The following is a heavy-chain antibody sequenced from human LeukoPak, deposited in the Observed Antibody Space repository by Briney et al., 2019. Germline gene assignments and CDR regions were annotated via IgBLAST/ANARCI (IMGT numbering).Heavy chain of an antibody. V-gene: IGHV3-7*03. CDR3: AKGGIVGATGFYY. Sequence: GGSLRLSCVGSGFTFSSYWMSWVRQAPGKGLEWVANINQDGSEKYDVDSAKGRFTISRDNAKNTLYLQMNSLRAEDTAVYYCAKGGIVGATGFYYWGQGTLVTVSS. CDR1: GFTFSSYW. J-gene: IGHJ4*02. D-gene: IGHD1-26*01. CDR2: INQDGSEK.